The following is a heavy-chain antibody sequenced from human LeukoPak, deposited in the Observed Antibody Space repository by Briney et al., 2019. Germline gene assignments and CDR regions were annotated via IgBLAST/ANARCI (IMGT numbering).Heavy chain of an antibody. CDR3: ARGSAGATLDY. D-gene: IGHD1-26*01. CDR2: INHSGST. Sequence: SETLSLTCTVYGGSFSGRYWSWIRQPPGRGLEWVGEINHSGSTNYNPSLKSRVTISVDTSKNQFSLKLNSVTAADTAVYYCARGSAGATLDYRGQGALVTVSS. J-gene: IGHJ4*02. V-gene: IGHV4-34*01. CDR1: GGSFSGRY.